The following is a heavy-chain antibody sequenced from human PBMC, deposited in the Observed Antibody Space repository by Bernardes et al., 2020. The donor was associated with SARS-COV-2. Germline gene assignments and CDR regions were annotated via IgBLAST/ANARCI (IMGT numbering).Heavy chain of an antibody. V-gene: IGHV3-30-3*01. CDR1: GFTFSNYP. CDR3: VRDRALGAAGNFDW. D-gene: IGHD7-27*01. J-gene: IGHJ4*02. CDR2: ISYDGNNK. Sequence: SLRLSCATSGFTFSNYPMDWVHQAPGKGLEWVAVISYDGNNKNYADPVQGRFTISRDNFMKTLYLQMNDLRYEDTAVYYCVRDRALGAAGNFDWWGQGTLVTVSS.